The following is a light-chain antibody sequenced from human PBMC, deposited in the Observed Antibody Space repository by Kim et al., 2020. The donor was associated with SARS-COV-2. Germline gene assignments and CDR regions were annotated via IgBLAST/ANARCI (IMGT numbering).Light chain of an antibody. CDR1: NNNVGNQG. V-gene: IGLV10-54*01. Sequence: QAGLTQPPSVSKGLGQTATLTCTGNNNNVGNQGAAWLQQHQGHPPKLLSYRNTNRPSGISEKLSASRSGDAASLTITGLQPEDEADYYCSAWDSSLGAWVFGGGTQLTVL. CDR3: SAWDSSLGAWV. J-gene: IGLJ3*02. CDR2: RNT.